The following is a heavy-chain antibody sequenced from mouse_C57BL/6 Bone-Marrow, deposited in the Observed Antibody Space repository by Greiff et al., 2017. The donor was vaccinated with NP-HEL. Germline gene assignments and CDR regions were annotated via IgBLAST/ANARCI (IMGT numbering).Heavy chain of an antibody. Sequence: EVQLQQSGPVLVQPGPSVKISCKASGFTFTDYYMPWVKQSHGKSLEWIGLVYPYNGGTSYNQKFKGKATLTVDTSCSTSYMELYSLTSEESAVYYCARDKYYAMDYWGQGTSVTVSS. CDR1: GFTFTDYY. J-gene: IGHJ4*01. CDR3: ARDKYYAMDY. V-gene: IGHV1-36*01. CDR2: VYPYNGGT.